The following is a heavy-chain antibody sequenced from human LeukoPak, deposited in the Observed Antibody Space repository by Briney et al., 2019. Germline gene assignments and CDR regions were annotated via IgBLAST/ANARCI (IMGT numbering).Heavy chain of an antibody. D-gene: IGHD3-22*01. CDR1: GYTFTSYG. CDR3: ARTLVVINDAFDI. V-gene: IGHV1-2*02. CDR2: INPNSGDT. Sequence: ASVKVSCKASGYTFTSYGISWVRQAPGQGLEWMGWINPNSGDTNYAQKFQGRVSMTGDTSISTAYMELSRLRSDDTAVCYCARTLVVINDAFDIWGQGTMVTVSS. J-gene: IGHJ3*02.